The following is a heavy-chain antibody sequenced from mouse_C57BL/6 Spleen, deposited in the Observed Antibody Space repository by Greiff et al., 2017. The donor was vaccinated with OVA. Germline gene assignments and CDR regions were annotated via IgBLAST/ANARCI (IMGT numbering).Heavy chain of an antibody. J-gene: IGHJ3*01. Sequence: VQLQQSGAELVKPGASVKISCKASGYTFTDYKMNWVKQSTGQRLEWIGVINPNNGTTSYNKKFKSKATLTVDKSSSTAYMQLNSLTSEDSAVYYCAYYGNYVPFAYWGQGTLVTVSA. V-gene: IGHV1-39*01. D-gene: IGHD2-1*01. CDR2: INPNNGTT. CDR1: GYTFTDYK. CDR3: AYYGNYVPFAY.